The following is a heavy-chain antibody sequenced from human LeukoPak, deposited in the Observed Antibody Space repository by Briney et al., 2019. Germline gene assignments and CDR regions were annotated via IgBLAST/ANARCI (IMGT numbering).Heavy chain of an antibody. D-gene: IGHD3-3*01. CDR3: ARVFSYPLRAPFDP. J-gene: IGHJ5*02. V-gene: IGHV4-59*01. CDR1: GGSISSYY. Sequence: SETLSLTCTVSGGSISSYYWSWIRQPPGKGLEWIGNIYYSGSTNYNPSLKSRVTISVDTSKNQFSLKLSSVTAADTAVYYCARVFSYPLRAPFDPWGQGTLVTVSS. CDR2: IYYSGST.